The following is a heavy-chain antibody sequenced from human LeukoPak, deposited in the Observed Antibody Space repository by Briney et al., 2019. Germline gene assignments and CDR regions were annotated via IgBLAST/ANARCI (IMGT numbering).Heavy chain of an antibody. J-gene: IGHJ5*02. CDR2: INPNSGGT. V-gene: IGHV1-2*04. Sequence: ASVKVSCKASGYTFTSYYMHWVRQAPGQGLEWMGWINPNSGGTNYAQKFQGWVTITRDTSISTAYMELSSLRSEDTAVYYCASQGIAAANWFDPWGQGTLVTVSS. D-gene: IGHD6-13*01. CDR1: GYTFTSYY. CDR3: ASQGIAAANWFDP.